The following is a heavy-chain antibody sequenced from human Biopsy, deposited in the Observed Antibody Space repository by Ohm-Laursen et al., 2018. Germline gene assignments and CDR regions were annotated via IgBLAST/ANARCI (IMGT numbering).Heavy chain of an antibody. Sequence: VKVSCKAPGGTFSNYGVNWVRQAPGQGLEWLGGNIPILGTGNYAQKFQDRVTVAADTSTSIATMELRSLRSDDTAVYYCASDDSRNEKNAFDIWGQGTMVTVSS. CDR3: ASDDSRNEKNAFDI. V-gene: IGHV1-69*06. D-gene: IGHD3-22*01. CDR1: GGTFSNYG. J-gene: IGHJ3*02. CDR2: NIPILGTG.